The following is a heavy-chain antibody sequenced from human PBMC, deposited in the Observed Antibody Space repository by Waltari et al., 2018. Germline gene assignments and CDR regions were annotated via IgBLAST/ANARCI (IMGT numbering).Heavy chain of an antibody. Sequence: EVQLVESGGGLVKPGGSLRLSCAASGFTFSSYSMNWVRQAPGKGLELVSSISISSSYIYYADSVKGRFTISRDNAKNSLYLQMNSLRAEDTAVYYCARDLAWGYFDYWGQGTLVTVSS. CDR2: ISISSSYI. V-gene: IGHV3-21*01. CDR3: ARDLAWGYFDY. D-gene: IGHD3-16*01. J-gene: IGHJ4*02. CDR1: GFTFSSYS.